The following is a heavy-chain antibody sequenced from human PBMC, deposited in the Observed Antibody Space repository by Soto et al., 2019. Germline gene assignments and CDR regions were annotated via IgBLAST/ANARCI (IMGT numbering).Heavy chain of an antibody. Sequence: PSETLSLTCAVSGGSISSGGYSWSWIRQPPGKGLEWIGYIYYSGSTNYNPSLKSRVTISVDTSKNQFSLKLSSVTAADTAVYYCARATRYFDWLHGYYTFDPWGQGTLVTVSS. CDR1: GGSISSGGYS. CDR3: ARATRYFDWLHGYYTFDP. D-gene: IGHD3-9*01. CDR2: IYYSGST. V-gene: IGHV4-61*08. J-gene: IGHJ5*02.